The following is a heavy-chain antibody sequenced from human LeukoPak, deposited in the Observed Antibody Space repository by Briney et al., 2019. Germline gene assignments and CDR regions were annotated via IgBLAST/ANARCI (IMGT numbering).Heavy chain of an antibody. D-gene: IGHD6-13*01. CDR1: GGSFSDYY. V-gene: IGHV3-11*04. CDR3: AKDPRRYSRTGGYFDY. Sequence: LSLTCAVYGGSFSDYYWTWVRQAPGKGLEWISYISASGTITHYADSVKGRFTISRDNSKNTLYLQMNSLRAEDTAVYYCAKDPRRYSRTGGYFDYWGQGTLVTVSS. CDR2: ISASGTIT. J-gene: IGHJ4*02.